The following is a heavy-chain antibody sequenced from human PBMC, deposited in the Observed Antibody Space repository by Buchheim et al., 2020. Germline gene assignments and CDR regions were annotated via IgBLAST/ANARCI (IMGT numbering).Heavy chain of an antibody. Sequence: QVQLQESGPGLVKPSQTLSLTCTVSGGSISSGDYYWSWIRQPPGKGLEWIGYIYYSGSTYYNPSLKSRVTISVDTSKHQFSLKLSSVTAADTAVYYCARGISRYYYDSSGYYPPYYFDYWGQGTL. CDR1: GGSISSGDYY. CDR3: ARGISRYYYDSSGYYPPYYFDY. CDR2: IYYSGST. J-gene: IGHJ4*02. D-gene: IGHD3-22*01. V-gene: IGHV4-30-4*01.